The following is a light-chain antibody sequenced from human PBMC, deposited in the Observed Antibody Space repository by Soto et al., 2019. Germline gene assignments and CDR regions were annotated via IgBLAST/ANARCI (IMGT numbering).Light chain of an antibody. V-gene: IGLV1-44*01. CDR2: NNN. Sequence: QSVLTQPPSASGTPGQRVTISCSGSSSNIGSNTVNWYQQLPGTAPKLLIYNNNQRPSGVPDRFSGSQSGTSASLAISGLQSEDEADYYCAAWDDSLNGVVFGGGTKLTVL. CDR3: AAWDDSLNGVV. CDR1: SSNIGSNT. J-gene: IGLJ2*01.